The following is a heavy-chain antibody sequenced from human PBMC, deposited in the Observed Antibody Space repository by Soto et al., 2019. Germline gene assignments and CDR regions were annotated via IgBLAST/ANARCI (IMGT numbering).Heavy chain of an antibody. CDR1: GGSFSGYY. CDR2: INHSGST. CDR3: ARGGVTFGEIPHWFDP. Sequence: QVQLQQWGAGLLKPSETLSLTCAVYGGSFSGYYWSWIRQPPGKGLEWIGEINHSGSTNYNPSLKSRVTISVDTSKNQFSLKLSSVTAADTAVYYCARGGVTFGEIPHWFDPWVQGTLVTVSS. V-gene: IGHV4-34*01. J-gene: IGHJ5*02. D-gene: IGHD3-16*01.